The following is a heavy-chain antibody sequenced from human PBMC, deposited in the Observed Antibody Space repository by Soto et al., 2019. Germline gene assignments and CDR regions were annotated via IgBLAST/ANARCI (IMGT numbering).Heavy chain of an antibody. CDR1: GFSLSTSGVG. Sequence: SGPTLVNPTQTLTLSCTFSGFSLSTSGVGVGWIRQPPGKALEWLGIIYWDDDKRYRPSLKSRLTITKDTSKNQLVLTMTNMDPVDTATYYCAHLPWKQLWPRAPVVYWGQGTPVTVSS. J-gene: IGHJ4*02. CDR3: AHLPWKQLWPRAPVVY. D-gene: IGHD5-18*01. CDR2: IYWDDDK. V-gene: IGHV2-5*02.